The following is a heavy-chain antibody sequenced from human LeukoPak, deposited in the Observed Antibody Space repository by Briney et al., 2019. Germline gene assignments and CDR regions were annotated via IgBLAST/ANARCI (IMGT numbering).Heavy chain of an antibody. Sequence: SETLSLTCTVSGGSISSTDYFWAWICQPPGRGLEWIGTIYYSGSTYYNPSVKSRVTISVDTSKNQFSLKLSSVTAADTAVYYCASYYCNTDCYLFDSWGQGTLVTVSS. CDR1: GGSISSTDYF. CDR2: IYYSGST. V-gene: IGHV4-39*01. J-gene: IGHJ4*02. D-gene: IGHD2-21*01. CDR3: ASYYCNTDCYLFDS.